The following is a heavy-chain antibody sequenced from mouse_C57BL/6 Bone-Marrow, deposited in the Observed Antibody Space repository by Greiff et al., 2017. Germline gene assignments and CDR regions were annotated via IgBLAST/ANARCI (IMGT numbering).Heavy chain of an antibody. Sequence: EVQLVESGGGLVQPGGSMKLSCAASGFTFSDAWMDWVRQSPEKGLEWVAEIRNKANNHATYYAESVKGRFTISREDSKSSVYLQMNSLRAEDTGIYYCTRSSGAFYYYAMDYWGQGTSVTVSS. V-gene: IGHV6-6*01. D-gene: IGHD1-1*01. CDR3: TRSSGAFYYYAMDY. CDR2: IRNKANNHAT. J-gene: IGHJ4*01. CDR1: GFTFSDAW.